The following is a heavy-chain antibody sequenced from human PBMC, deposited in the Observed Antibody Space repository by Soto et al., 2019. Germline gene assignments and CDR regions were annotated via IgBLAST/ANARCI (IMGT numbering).Heavy chain of an antibody. CDR2: MNPNSGNT. Sequence: GASVKVSCKASGYTFTSYDINWVRQATGQGREWMGWMNPNSGNTGYAQKFQGRVTMTRNTSISTAYMELSSLRSEDTAVYYCARGPAPAAPVPEVYYSYMAVWGKGPTVTVSS. D-gene: IGHD6-6*01. CDR1: GYTFTSYD. CDR3: ARGPAPAAPVPEVYYSYMAV. V-gene: IGHV1-8*01. J-gene: IGHJ6*03.